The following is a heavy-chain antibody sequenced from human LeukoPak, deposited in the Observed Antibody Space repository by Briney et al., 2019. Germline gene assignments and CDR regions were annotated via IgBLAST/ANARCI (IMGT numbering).Heavy chain of an antibody. J-gene: IGHJ4*02. D-gene: IGHD3-22*01. V-gene: IGHV3-7*01. Sequence: GGSLRLSCAASGFIFSDYWMSWVRQAPGKGLEWLANIKQDGSEKYYVDSVKGRFTISRDNAKNSLYLQMNSLRAEDTAVYYCARERAMIVVETDYWGQGTLVTVSS. CDR3: ARERAMIVVETDY. CDR1: GFIFSDYW. CDR2: IKQDGSEK.